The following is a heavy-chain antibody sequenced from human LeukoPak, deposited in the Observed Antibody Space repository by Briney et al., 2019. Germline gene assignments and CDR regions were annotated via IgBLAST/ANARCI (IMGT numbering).Heavy chain of an antibody. Sequence: GGSLRLSSAASGFTVSSNYTSWVRPAPGGGVGWVSVIYSGGSTYYADSAKGRFTISRDNSKNTLYLQMNSLRAEDTAVFYCARGNYYGSSGYYLDYWGQGTLVTVSS. CDR3: ARGNYYGSSGYYLDY. V-gene: IGHV3-53*01. CDR1: GFTVSSNY. CDR2: IYSGGST. J-gene: IGHJ4*02. D-gene: IGHD3-22*01.